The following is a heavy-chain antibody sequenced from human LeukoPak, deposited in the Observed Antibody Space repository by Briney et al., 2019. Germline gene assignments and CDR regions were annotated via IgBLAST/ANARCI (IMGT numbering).Heavy chain of an antibody. CDR3: AKYQGVAYTQIGDYYYGMDV. D-gene: IGHD3-3*01. V-gene: IGHV3-23*01. J-gene: IGHJ6*02. CDR2: ISGSGGST. CDR1: GFTFSSYA. Sequence: GSLRLSCAASGFTFSSYAMSWARQAPGKGLEWVSAISGSGGSTYYADSVKGRFTISRDNSKNTLYLQMNSLRAEDTAVYYCAKYQGVAYTQIGDYYYGMDVWGRGTTVTVSS.